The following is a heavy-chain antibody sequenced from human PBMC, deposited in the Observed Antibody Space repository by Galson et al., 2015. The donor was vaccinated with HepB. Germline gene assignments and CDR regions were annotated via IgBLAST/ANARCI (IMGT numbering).Heavy chain of an antibody. J-gene: IGHJ6*02. V-gene: IGHV6-1*01. CDR1: GDSVSSKSAA. Sequence: CAISGDSVSSKSAAWNWIRQSPSRGLEWLGRTYYRSKWYSEYAASVKSRITINPDTSKNQFSLQLNSVTPDDTAVYYCARRSVVRGVRSGLDVWGQGTTVTASS. D-gene: IGHD3-10*01. CDR3: ARRSVVRGVRSGLDV. CDR2: TYYRSKWYS.